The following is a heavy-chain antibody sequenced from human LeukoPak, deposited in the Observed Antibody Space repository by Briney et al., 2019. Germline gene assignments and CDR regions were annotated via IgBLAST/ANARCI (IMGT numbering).Heavy chain of an antibody. V-gene: IGHV3-23*01. Sequence: GGSLRLSCAASGFTFSSYAMSWVRQAPGKGLEWVSAISGSGGSTYYADSVKGRFIITRDNSKNTLYLQMNSLRAEDTAVYYCAREGTERLFVSNWFDPWGQGTLVTVSS. CDR3: AREGTERLFVSNWFDP. CDR1: GFTFSSYA. D-gene: IGHD3-3*01. J-gene: IGHJ5*02. CDR2: ISGSGGST.